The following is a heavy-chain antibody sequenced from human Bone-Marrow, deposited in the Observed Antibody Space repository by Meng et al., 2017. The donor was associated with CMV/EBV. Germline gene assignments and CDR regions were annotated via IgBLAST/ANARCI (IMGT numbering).Heavy chain of an antibody. CDR3: ARDGGYSSSWYGMDV. V-gene: IGHV1-69*10. CDR1: GGTFSSYA. D-gene: IGHD6-13*01. J-gene: IGHJ6*02. CDR2: IIPILGIA. Sequence: SVKVSCKASGGTFSSYAISWVRQAPGQGLEWMGGIIPILGIANYAQKFQGRVTITADKSTSTAYMELSSLRSEDTAVYYCARDGGYSSSWYGMDVWGQGTTVTFAS.